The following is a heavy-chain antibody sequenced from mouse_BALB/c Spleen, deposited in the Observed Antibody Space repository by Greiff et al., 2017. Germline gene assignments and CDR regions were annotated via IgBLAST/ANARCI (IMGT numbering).Heavy chain of an antibody. CDR2: INPNNGGT. V-gene: IGHV1-18*01. J-gene: IGHJ2*01. CDR1: GYTFTDYN. D-gene: IGHD1-1*01. Sequence: VQLQQSGPELVKPGASVKIPCKASGYTFTDYNMDWVKQSHGKSLEWIGDINPNNGGTIYNQKFKGKATLTVDKSSSTAYMELRSLTSEDTAVYYCARSLTTVVGFDYWGQGTTLTVSS. CDR3: ARSLTTVVGFDY.